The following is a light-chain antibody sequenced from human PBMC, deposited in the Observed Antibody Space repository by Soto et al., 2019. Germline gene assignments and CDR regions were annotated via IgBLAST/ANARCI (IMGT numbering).Light chain of an antibody. CDR2: EVS. CDR1: SSDVGAYKY. CDR3: SSYTSTFTWV. J-gene: IGLJ3*02. V-gene: IGLV2-14*01. Sequence: QSALTQPASGAGSPGQSITICCTGTSSDVGAYKYVSWYQQHPGKAPKVMIYEVSNRPSGVSNRFFGSKSCNTASLTISGLQAEDEADYYCSSYTSTFTWVFGGGTKLTVL.